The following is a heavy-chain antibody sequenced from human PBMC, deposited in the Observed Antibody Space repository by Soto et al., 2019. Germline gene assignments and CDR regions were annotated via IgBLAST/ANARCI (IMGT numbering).Heavy chain of an antibody. CDR1: RGTFSSYA. D-gene: IGHD6-13*01. Sequence: QVQLVQSGAEVKKPGSSVKVSCKASRGTFSSYAISWVRQAPGQGLEWMGGIIPIFGTANYAQKFQGRVTISADESTSTAYMELSSLRSEDTAVYYCAREYRTQQLVLPWFDPWGQGTLVTVSS. CDR2: IIPIFGTA. V-gene: IGHV1-69*01. CDR3: AREYRTQQLVLPWFDP. J-gene: IGHJ5*02.